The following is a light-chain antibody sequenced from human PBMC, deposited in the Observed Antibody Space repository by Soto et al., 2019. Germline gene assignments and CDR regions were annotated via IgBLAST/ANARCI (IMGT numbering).Light chain of an antibody. CDR1: QSISSW. J-gene: IGKJ1*01. Sequence: DIQMTQSPSTLSASVGDRVTITCRASQSISSWLAWYQQKPGKAPKLLIYDAYSLETGVPSRFSGSGSGTDFTLTISCLQSEDFATYYCQQYYSYPWTFGQGTKVDIK. CDR2: DAY. CDR3: QQYYSYPWT. V-gene: IGKV1-5*01.